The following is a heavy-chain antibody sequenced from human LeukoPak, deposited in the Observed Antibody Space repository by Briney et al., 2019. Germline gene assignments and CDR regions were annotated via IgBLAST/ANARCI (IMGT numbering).Heavy chain of an antibody. D-gene: IGHD3-3*01. CDR2: ISWNSYRT. CDR1: GFSFDDYG. CDR3: ASEGQRVHPYYDFWNGFFY. J-gene: IGHJ4*02. Sequence: GGSLRLSCVGSGFSFDDYGMFWVRQAPGKGLEWVAGISWNSYRTGFGDSVKGRFTISRDNAKNSLYLQMSSLRAEDTAVYYCASEGQRVHPYYDFWNGFFYWGQGALVTVSP. V-gene: IGHV3-20*04.